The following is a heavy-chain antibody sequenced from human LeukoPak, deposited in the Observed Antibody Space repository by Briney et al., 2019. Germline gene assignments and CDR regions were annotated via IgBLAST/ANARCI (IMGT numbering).Heavy chain of an antibody. Sequence: PSETLSLTCTVSGGSISSYYWSWIRQPPGKGLEWIGYIYYSGSTNYNASLKSRASISVDTSKNQFSLRLSSVTAADTAVYYCARGFYDSGSYYKSPFDCWGQGTLVTVSS. CDR1: GGSISSYY. D-gene: IGHD3-10*01. J-gene: IGHJ4*02. CDR2: IYYSGST. V-gene: IGHV4-59*01. CDR3: ARGFYDSGSYYKSPFDC.